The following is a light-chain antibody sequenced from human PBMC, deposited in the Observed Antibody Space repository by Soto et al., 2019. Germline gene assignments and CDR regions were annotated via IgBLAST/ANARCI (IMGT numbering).Light chain of an antibody. J-gene: IGKJ4*01. V-gene: IGKV1-12*01. Sequence: DIQMTQSPSSVSASVXXXXPXXXRASQGISSWLAWYXXKPGKXXKXXISAASSLQSGVPSRFSGSGSGTDLTITISSLQPEDCETYDCQQANSFPLTFGGGTKVDIK. CDR3: QQANSFPLT. CDR1: QGISSW. CDR2: AAS.